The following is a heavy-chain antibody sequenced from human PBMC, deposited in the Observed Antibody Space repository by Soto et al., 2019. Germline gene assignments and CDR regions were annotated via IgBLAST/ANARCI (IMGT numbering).Heavy chain of an antibody. CDR2: IIPSSGST. D-gene: IGHD1-26*01. CDR3: ARDQYSGSFLY. J-gene: IGHJ4*02. CDR1: GYSFTDYH. V-gene: IGHV1-2*02. Sequence: QVHLEQSGAEVKKAGASVKVSCKASGYSFTDYHMHWLRQAPGQGVEWVGWIIPSSGSTNYAQKFQGRVTMTRDTATTTVYMELRRLTSDDAAVYYCARDQYSGSFLYWGQGTLVTVSS.